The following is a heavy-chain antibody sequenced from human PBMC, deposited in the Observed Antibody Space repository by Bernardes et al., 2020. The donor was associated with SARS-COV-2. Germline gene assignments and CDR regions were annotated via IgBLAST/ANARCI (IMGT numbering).Heavy chain of an antibody. J-gene: IGHJ4*02. Sequence: GSLRLSCAASGFTFNNFGMHWVRQAPGKGLEWVAVISYEGSKKYYRDSVEGRFIISKDSSKNTLYLQMNSLRAEDTAVYYCARAAASYYYDSSDYYYFDYWGQGTLVTVSS. CDR2: ISYEGSKK. V-gene: IGHV3-30*03. CDR1: GFTFNNFG. CDR3: ARAAASYYYDSSDYYYFDY. D-gene: IGHD3-22*01.